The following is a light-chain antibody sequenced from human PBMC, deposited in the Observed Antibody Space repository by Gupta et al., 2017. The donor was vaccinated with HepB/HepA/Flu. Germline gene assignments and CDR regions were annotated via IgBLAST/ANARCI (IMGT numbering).Light chain of an antibody. CDR2: DAS. CDR3: QQRSNWPRT. CDR1: QSVSSY. V-gene: IGKV3-11*01. Sequence: EIVLTQSPATLSLSPAERATLSCRASQSVSSYLAWYQQRPGQAPRLLIYDASNRATGIPARFSGSGSGTDFTLTISSLEPEDVAVYYCQQRSNWPRTFGQGTKLEIK. J-gene: IGKJ2*01.